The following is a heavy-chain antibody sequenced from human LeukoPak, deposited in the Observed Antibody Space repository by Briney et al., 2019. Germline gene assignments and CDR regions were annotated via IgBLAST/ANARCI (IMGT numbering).Heavy chain of an antibody. CDR1: GFTFSSYG. CDR3: AKDVSYFGLRFLEWLPSFDY. J-gene: IGHJ4*02. Sequence: GGSLRLSCAASGFTFSSYGMHWVRQAPGKGLEWVAFIRYDGSNKYYADSVKGRFTISRDNSKNTLYLQMNSLRAEDTAVYYCAKDVSYFGLRFLEWLPSFDYWGQGTLVTVSS. D-gene: IGHD3-3*01. CDR2: IRYDGSNK. V-gene: IGHV3-30*02.